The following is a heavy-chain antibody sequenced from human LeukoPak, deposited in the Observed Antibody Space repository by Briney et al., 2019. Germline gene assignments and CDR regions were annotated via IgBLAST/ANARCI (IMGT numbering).Heavy chain of an antibody. CDR2: IYYSGSA. J-gene: IGHJ4*02. Sequence: SETLSLTCAVSGYSITSGYYWAWIRQPPGKGLEWIGNIYYSGSASYNPSLKSRVTMSVDTSKKQFSLKLNSVTAADTAVYYCARPGSSGWYWGQGTLVTVSS. V-gene: IGHV4-38-2*01. D-gene: IGHD6-19*01. CDR3: ARPGSSGWY. CDR1: GYSITSGYY.